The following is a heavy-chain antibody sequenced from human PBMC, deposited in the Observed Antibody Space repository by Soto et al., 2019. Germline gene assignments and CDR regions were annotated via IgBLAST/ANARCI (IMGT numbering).Heavy chain of an antibody. J-gene: IGHJ5*02. Sequence: QLQLQESGPGLVKPSETPSLTCTVSGGSISSSSYYWGWIRQPPGKGLEWIGSIYYSGSTYYNPSLKSRVTISVDTSKNQFSLKLSSVTAADTAVYYCARRRYYDSSGYYTPGWFDPWGQGTLVTVSS. CDR2: IYYSGST. CDR1: GGSISSSSYY. V-gene: IGHV4-39*01. D-gene: IGHD3-22*01. CDR3: ARRRYYDSSGYYTPGWFDP.